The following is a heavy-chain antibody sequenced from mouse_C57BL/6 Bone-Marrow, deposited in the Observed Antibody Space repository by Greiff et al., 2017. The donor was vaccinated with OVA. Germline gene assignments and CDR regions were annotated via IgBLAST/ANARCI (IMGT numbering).Heavy chain of an antibody. CDR2: IYPGDGDT. CDR1: GYAFSSSW. CDR3: AIMPYPLYFGV. V-gene: IGHV1-82*01. Sequence: QVQLQQSGPELVKPGASVKLSCKASGYAFSSSWMNWVKQRPGKGLEWIGRIYPGDGDTNYNGKFKGKATLTADKSSSTAYMQLSSLTSEDSAVYFCAIMPYPLYFGVWGTGTTVTVSS. J-gene: IGHJ1*03.